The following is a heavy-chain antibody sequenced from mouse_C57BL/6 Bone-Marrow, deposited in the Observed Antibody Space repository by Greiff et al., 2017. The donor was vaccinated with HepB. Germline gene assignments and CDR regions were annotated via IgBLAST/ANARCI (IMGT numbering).Heavy chain of an antibody. V-gene: IGHV3-6*01. CDR2: ISYDGSN. J-gene: IGHJ2*01. Sequence: EVQLVESGPGLVKPSQSLSLTCSVTGYSITSGYYWNWIRQFPGNKLEWMGYISYDGSNNYNPSLKKRISITRDTSKNQFFLKLNSVTTEDTATYYCAREEGLTGTDFDYWGQGTTLTVSS. CDR3: AREEGLTGTDFDY. CDR1: GYSITSGYY. D-gene: IGHD4-1*01.